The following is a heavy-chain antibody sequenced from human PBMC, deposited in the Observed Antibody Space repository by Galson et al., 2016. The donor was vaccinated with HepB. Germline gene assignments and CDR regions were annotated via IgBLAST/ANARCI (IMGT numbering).Heavy chain of an antibody. D-gene: IGHD3-10*01. Sequence: SLRLSCAGSGFNFSGYGIHWVRQAPGKGLEWVAMSWSDGGNKNYADAVGGRFTISRDSSHVYLQMNSLRAEDTAMYYCARGPYGKSRDAFHVWGQGTAVTVSS. CDR3: ARGPYGKSRDAFHV. CDR2: SWSDGGNK. V-gene: IGHV3-33*01. CDR1: GFNFSGYG. J-gene: IGHJ3*01.